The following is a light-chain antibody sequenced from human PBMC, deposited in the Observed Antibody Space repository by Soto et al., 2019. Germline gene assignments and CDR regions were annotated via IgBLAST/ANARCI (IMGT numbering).Light chain of an antibody. V-gene: IGLV2-11*01. J-gene: IGLJ1*01. Sequence: PRSVSGSPGQSVTISCTGTSSDVGGYNYVSWYQQHPGKAPKLMIYDVNLRPSGVPDRFSGSKSGNTASLTISGLQTEDEADYYCCSYAGSYTYVFATGTKVTVL. CDR1: SSDVGGYNY. CDR2: DVN. CDR3: CSYAGSYTYV.